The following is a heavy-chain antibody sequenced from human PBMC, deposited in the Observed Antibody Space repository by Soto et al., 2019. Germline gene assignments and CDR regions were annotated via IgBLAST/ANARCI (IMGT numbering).Heavy chain of an antibody. V-gene: IGHV1-69*04. CDR2: ISPILGNA. Sequence: ASVKVSCKASGYTFTSYGISWVRQAPGQGLEWMGRISPILGNANYAQKFQGRVTITADKSTSTAYMELSSLRSEDTAVYYCASQINYYYYMDVWGKGTTVTVSS. J-gene: IGHJ6*03. CDR1: GYTFTSYG. CDR3: ASQINYYYYMDV.